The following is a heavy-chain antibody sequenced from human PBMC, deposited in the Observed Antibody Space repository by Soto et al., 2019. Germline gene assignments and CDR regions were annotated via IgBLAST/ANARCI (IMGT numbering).Heavy chain of an antibody. CDR2: INPNSGGT. V-gene: IGHV1-2*04. J-gene: IGHJ6*02. Sequence: GASVKVSFKASGYTFTGYYMHWVRQAPGQGLEWMGWINPNSGGTNYAQKFQGWVTMTRDTSISTAYMELSRLRSDDTAVYYCARGEYDSSRDDHGMDVWGQATTVTVSS. CDR3: ARGEYDSSRDDHGMDV. CDR1: GYTFTGYY. D-gene: IGHD3-22*01.